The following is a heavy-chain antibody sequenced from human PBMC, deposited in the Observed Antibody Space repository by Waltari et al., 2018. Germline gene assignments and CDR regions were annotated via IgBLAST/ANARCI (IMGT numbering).Heavy chain of an antibody. Sequence: EVQLVASGGDLVQPGGSVRLSCEASGFTFSRSWMTWVRKAPGKGLEWVGNIQQNGSEKWYADSVRGRFTISRDNAMNSLYLQMNSLRVEDTAVYYCARDLVATPPCGQVTLVTVSS. CDR2: IQQNGSEK. J-gene: IGHJ5*02. CDR1: GFTFSRSW. D-gene: IGHD2-21*02. CDR3: ARDLVATPP. V-gene: IGHV3-7*01.